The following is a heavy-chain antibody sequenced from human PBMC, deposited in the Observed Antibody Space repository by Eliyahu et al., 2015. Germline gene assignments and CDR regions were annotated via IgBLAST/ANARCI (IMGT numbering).Heavy chain of an antibody. CDR1: GFSSXXYX. Sequence: EVQLLESGGGLVQPGGSLRLSCAASGFSSXXYXMSWVRQAPGKGLEWVSAISGSGDSTYYADSVKGRFTVSRDNFKNTLYLQLNSLRAEDTAVYYCAKDVYNNAYGGPNPFDYWGQGTLVTVSS. CDR3: AKDVYNNAYGGPNPFDY. V-gene: IGHV3-23*01. J-gene: IGHJ4*02. D-gene: IGHD4-23*01. CDR2: ISGSGDST.